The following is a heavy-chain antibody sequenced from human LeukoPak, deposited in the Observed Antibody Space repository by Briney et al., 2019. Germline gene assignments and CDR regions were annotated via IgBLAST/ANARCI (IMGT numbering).Heavy chain of an antibody. CDR1: GYTFTSYG. J-gene: IGHJ5*02. D-gene: IGHD2-15*01. CDR2: ISAYNGNT. Sequence: ASVQVSCKASGYTFTSYGHSWVRQDPGQALEWMGWISAYNGNTNYAQKLQGRVTMTTNTSTSTAYMELRSLRSDDTAVYYGARVDCGGSCYSWFDPWGQGTLVTVSS. V-gene: IGHV1-18*04. CDR3: ARVDCGGSCYSWFDP.